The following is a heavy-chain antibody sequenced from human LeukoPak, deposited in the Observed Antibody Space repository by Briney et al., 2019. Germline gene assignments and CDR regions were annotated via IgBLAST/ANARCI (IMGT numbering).Heavy chain of an antibody. CDR1: GFTFSSYG. D-gene: IGHD6-19*01. CDR3: AKRKVWWLAFDY. CDR2: ISGSGGST. J-gene: IGHJ4*02. Sequence: PGGSLRLSCAASGFTFSSYGMSWVRQAPGKGLGWVSAISGSGGSTYYADSVKGRFIISRDNSKNTLYLQMNSLRAEDTAVYYCAKRKVWWLAFDYWGQGTLVTVSS. V-gene: IGHV3-23*01.